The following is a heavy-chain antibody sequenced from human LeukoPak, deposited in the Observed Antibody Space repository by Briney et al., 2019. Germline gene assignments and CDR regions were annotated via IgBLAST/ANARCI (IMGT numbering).Heavy chain of an antibody. Sequence: PGGSLRLSCAASGFTFSSYGMHWVRQAPGKGLEWVAVISYDGSNKYYGDSVKGRFTISRDNSKNTLYLQMNSLRGEDTAVYYCARERLVGANDAFDIWGQGTMVTVSS. CDR1: GFTFSSYG. D-gene: IGHD1-26*01. CDR2: ISYDGSNK. J-gene: IGHJ3*02. CDR3: ARERLVGANDAFDI. V-gene: IGHV3-30*03.